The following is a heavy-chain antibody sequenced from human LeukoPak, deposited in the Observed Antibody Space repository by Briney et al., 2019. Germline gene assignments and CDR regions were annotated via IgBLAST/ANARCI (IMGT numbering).Heavy chain of an antibody. CDR1: GGSFSGYY. CDR3: ARGPVDTAMGHYFDY. J-gene: IGHJ4*02. D-gene: IGHD5-18*01. V-gene: IGHV4-34*01. Sequence: SETLSLTCAVYGGSFSGYYWSWIRQPPGKGLEWIGEINHSGSTNYNPSLKSRVTISVDTSKNQFSLKLSSVTAADTAVYYCARGPVDTAMGHYFDYWGQGTLVTVSS. CDR2: INHSGST.